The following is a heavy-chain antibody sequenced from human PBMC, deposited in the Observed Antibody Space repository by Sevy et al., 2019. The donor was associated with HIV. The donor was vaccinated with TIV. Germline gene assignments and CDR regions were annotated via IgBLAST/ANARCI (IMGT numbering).Heavy chain of an antibody. CDR1: GGSITSLY. D-gene: IGHD1-26*01. V-gene: IGHV4-59*08. Sequence: SETLSLTCTVSGGSITSLYWNWIRQPPGKGLEWIANIYYNGYINYNPSLKSRVTLSLDTSKNQFSLSLSSVTAADTAMYYCAGENAWGRGYSWGQGTLVTVSS. CDR2: IYYNGYI. CDR3: AGENAWGRGYS. J-gene: IGHJ4*02.